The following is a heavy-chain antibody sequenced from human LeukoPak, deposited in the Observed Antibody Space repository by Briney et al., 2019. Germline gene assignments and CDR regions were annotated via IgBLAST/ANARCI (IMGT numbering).Heavy chain of an antibody. Sequence: GGSLRLSCAASEFTIDDYGMSWVRQVPGKGLEWVSGINRNGGRTDYADSVKGRFTISRDNAKNSLYLQMNSLRAEDTAVYYCARVLYYYDSSGNLDYWGQGTLVTVSS. CDR2: INRNGGRT. V-gene: IGHV3-20*04. CDR3: ARVLYYYDSSGNLDY. J-gene: IGHJ4*02. CDR1: EFTIDDYG. D-gene: IGHD3-22*01.